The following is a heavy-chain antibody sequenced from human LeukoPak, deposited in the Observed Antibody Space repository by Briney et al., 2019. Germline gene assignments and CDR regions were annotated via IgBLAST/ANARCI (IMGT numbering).Heavy chain of an antibody. CDR2: ISSSSSYI. Sequence: GGSLRLSCAASGFTFSSYSMNWVRQAPGKGLEWVSSISSSSSYIYYADSVKGRFTISRDNAKNSLYLQMNSLRAEDTAVYYCAKARAWVDYGESSDWGQGTLVTVSS. D-gene: IGHD4-17*01. CDR1: GFTFSSYS. J-gene: IGHJ4*02. CDR3: AKARAWVDYGESSD. V-gene: IGHV3-21*04.